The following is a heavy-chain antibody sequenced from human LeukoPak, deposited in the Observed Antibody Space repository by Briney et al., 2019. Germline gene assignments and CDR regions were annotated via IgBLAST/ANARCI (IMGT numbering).Heavy chain of an antibody. J-gene: IGHJ4*02. CDR1: GGSISSGNSY. D-gene: IGHD3-22*01. CDR3: ARVIDDSSGYYSPGVHLHFDY. Sequence: SQTLSLTCTVSGGSISSGNSYWSWIRQHPGKGLEWIGYIYYSGSTYYNPSLKSRVTISVDTSKNQFSLKLSSVTAADTAVYYCARVIDDSSGYYSPGVHLHFDYWGQGTLVTVSS. CDR2: IYYSGST. V-gene: IGHV4-31*03.